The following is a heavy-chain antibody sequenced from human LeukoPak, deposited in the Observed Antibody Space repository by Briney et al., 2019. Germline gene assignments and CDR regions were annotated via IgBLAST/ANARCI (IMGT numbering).Heavy chain of an antibody. CDR1: GYTFTSYD. V-gene: IGHV1-69*05. CDR3: ARDPLSGSYN. D-gene: IGHD1-26*01. J-gene: IGHJ4*02. CDR2: IIPIFGTA. Sequence: GASVKVSCKASGYTFTSYDINWVRQATGQGLEWMGGIIPIFGTANYAQKFQGRVTITTDESTSTAYMELSSLRSEDTAVYYCARDPLSGSYNWGQGTLVTVSS.